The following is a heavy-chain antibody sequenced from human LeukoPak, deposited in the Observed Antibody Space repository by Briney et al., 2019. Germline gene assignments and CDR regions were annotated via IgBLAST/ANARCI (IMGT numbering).Heavy chain of an antibody. CDR3: AGSYYYDSSGARKAGNFDY. D-gene: IGHD3-22*01. Sequence: SETLSLTCAVSGGSISSGGYSWSWIRQPPGKGLEWIGYIYHSGSAYYNPSLKSRVTISVDRSKNQFSLKLSSVTAADTAVYYCAGSYYYDSSGARKAGNFDYWGQGTLVTVSS. J-gene: IGHJ4*02. CDR1: GGSISSGGYS. V-gene: IGHV4-30-2*01. CDR2: IYHSGSA.